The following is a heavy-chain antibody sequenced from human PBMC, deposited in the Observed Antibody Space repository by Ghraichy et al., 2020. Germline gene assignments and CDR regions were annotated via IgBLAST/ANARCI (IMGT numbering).Heavy chain of an antibody. CDR3: ARDSQSAAGWFDP. CDR2: IYYSGST. J-gene: IGHJ5*02. V-gene: IGHV4-59*01. CDR1: GGSISSYY. Sequence: SETLSLTCTVSGGSISSYYWSWIRQPPGKGLEWIGYIYYSGSTNYNPSLKSRVTISVDTSKNQFSLKLSSVTAADTAVYYCARDSQSAAGWFDPWGQGTLVTVSS.